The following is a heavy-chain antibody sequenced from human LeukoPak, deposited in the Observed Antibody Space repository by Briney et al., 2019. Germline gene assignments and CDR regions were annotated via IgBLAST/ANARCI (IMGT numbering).Heavy chain of an antibody. CDR3: ARDNWNYGSSMDV. D-gene: IGHD1-7*01. CDR2: IYYSGST. Sequence: PSETLSLTCTVSGGSISSYYWSWIRRPPGKGLEWIGYIYYSGSTNYNPSLKSRVTISVGTSKNQFSLKLSSVTAADTAVYYCARDNWNYGSSMDVWGQGTTVTVSS. CDR1: GGSISSYY. J-gene: IGHJ6*02. V-gene: IGHV4-59*01.